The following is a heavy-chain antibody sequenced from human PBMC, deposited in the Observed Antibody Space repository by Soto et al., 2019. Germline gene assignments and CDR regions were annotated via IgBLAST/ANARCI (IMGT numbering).Heavy chain of an antibody. CDR3: AKDRRAPLKYSSSWSYDY. Sequence: GGSLRLSCAASGFTFSSYAMSWVRQAPGKGLEWVSAISGSGGSTYYADSVKGRFTISRDNSKNTLYLQMNSLRAEDTAVYYCAKDRRAPLKYSSSWSYDYWGQGTLVTVSS. CDR1: GFTFSSYA. J-gene: IGHJ4*02. CDR2: ISGSGGST. V-gene: IGHV3-23*01. D-gene: IGHD6-13*01.